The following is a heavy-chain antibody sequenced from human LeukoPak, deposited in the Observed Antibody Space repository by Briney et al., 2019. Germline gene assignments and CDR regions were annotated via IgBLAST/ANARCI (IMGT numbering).Heavy chain of an antibody. CDR2: ISGSGGST. D-gene: IGHD3-10*01. Sequence: GGSLRLSCAASGFTFSSYAMSWVRQAPGKGLEWVSAISGSGGSTYYADSVKGRFTISRDNSKNTLYLQMNSLRAEDTAVYYCAKDTTRVWLRELPLVLFDYWGQGTLVTVSS. CDR1: GFTFSSYA. J-gene: IGHJ4*02. V-gene: IGHV3-23*01. CDR3: AKDTTRVWLRELPLVLFDY.